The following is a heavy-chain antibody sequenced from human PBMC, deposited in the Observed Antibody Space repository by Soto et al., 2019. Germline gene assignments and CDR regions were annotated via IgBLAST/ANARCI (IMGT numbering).Heavy chain of an antibody. V-gene: IGHV5-51*01. CDR2: IYPGDSDT. J-gene: IGHJ5*02. CDR3: ARHKPVYGSGSYLPTYWFDP. Sequence: GESLKISCKGSGYSFTSYWIGWVRQMPGKGLEWMGIIYPGDSDTRYSPSFQGQVTISADKSISTAYLQWSSLKASDTAMYYCARHKPVYGSGSYLPTYWFDPWGQGTLVTVSS. D-gene: IGHD3-10*01. CDR1: GYSFTSYW.